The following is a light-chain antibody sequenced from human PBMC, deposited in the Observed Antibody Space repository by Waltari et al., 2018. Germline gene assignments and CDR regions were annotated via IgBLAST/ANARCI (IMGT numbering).Light chain of an antibody. CDR1: QAITNY. J-gene: IGKJ3*01. Sequence: DIQITQSPPSLSASVGDRVTITCRASQAITNYLNWYQQKPGKAPKLLIHDASKLETGVPSRFSGSQSGTHFTLTISSLQPEDIGTYYCQRYDNLPIFAFGPGTKVEI. V-gene: IGKV1-33*01. CDR3: QRYDNLPIFA. CDR2: DAS.